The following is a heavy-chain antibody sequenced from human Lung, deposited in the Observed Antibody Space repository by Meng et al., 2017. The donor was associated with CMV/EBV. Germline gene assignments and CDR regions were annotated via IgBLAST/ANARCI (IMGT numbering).Heavy chain of an antibody. CDR2: IHSSGST. CDR3: TRASYGSGSPLGESWFDP. D-gene: IGHD3-10*01. Sequence: VQRQGSGPGLGKPLQTLSLTSTVSGGSISRGGYYWSWIRQHPGKGLEWIGYIHSSGSTYYNPSLRSRLTISVDTSKNQFSLKLSSVTAADTAVYYCTRASYGSGSPLGESWFDPWGQGTLVTVSS. CDR1: GGSISRGGYY. J-gene: IGHJ5*02. V-gene: IGHV4-31*03.